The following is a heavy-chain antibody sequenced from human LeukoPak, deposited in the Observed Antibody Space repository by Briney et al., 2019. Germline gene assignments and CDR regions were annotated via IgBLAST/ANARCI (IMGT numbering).Heavy chain of an antibody. D-gene: IGHD3-22*01. J-gene: IGHJ4*02. Sequence: ASVKVSCKASGYTFTSYGISWVRHAPGQGLEWMGWISAYNGNTNYAQKLQGRVTMTTDTSTSTAYMELRSLRSDDTAVYYCARDAPYYYDSSGYSGEVDYWGQGTLVTVSS. CDR1: GYTFTSYG. CDR2: ISAYNGNT. CDR3: ARDAPYYYDSSGYSGEVDY. V-gene: IGHV1-18*01.